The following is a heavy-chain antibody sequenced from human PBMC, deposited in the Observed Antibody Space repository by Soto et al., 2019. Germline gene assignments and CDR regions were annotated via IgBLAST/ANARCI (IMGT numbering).Heavy chain of an antibody. D-gene: IGHD3-22*01. J-gene: IGHJ4*02. Sequence: ASVKVSCKASGYTFTGYYMHWVRQAPGQGLEWMGWINPNSGGTNYAQKFQGRVTMTRDTSISTAYMELSRLRSDDTAVYYCARVPEIRDYYDSIKFDYWGQGTLVTVSS. V-gene: IGHV1-2*02. CDR3: ARVPEIRDYYDSIKFDY. CDR2: INPNSGGT. CDR1: GYTFTGYY.